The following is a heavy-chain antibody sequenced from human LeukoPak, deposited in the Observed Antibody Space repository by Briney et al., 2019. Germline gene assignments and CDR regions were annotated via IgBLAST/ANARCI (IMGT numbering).Heavy chain of an antibody. V-gene: IGHV4-61*01. CDR3: ARALRYGSGSYSSWFDP. Sequence: SETLSLTCTVSGGSVSSGSYYWSWIRQPPGKGLEWIGYSYYSGSTNYNPSLKSRVTISVDTSKNQFSLKLSSVTAADTAVYYCARALRYGSGSYSSWFDPWGQGTLVTVSS. CDR2: SYYSGST. J-gene: IGHJ5*02. D-gene: IGHD3-10*01. CDR1: GGSVSSGSYY.